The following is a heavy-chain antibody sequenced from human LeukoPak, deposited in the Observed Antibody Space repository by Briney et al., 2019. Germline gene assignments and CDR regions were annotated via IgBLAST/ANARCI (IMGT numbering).Heavy chain of an antibody. V-gene: IGHV4-59*01. CDR1: GGSISSYY. CDR2: IYYSGST. D-gene: IGHD5-18*01. Sequence: SQTLSLTCTVSGGSISSYYWSWIRQPPGKGLEWIGYIYYSGSTNYNPSLKSRVTISVDTSKNQFSLKLSSVTAADTAVYYCARGAGGTAMVTYWGQGTLVTVFS. CDR3: ARGAGGTAMVTY. J-gene: IGHJ4*02.